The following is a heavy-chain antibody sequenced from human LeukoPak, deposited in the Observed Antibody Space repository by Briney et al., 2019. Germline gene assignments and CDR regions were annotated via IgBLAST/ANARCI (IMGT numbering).Heavy chain of an antibody. J-gene: IGHJ6*03. CDR1: GYTFTGYY. CDR3: ARDVSRIYDMDV. D-gene: IGHD5/OR15-5a*01. CDR2: INPNSGGT. V-gene: IGHV1-2*02. Sequence: ASVKVSCKASGYTFTGYYMHWVRQAPGLGLEWMGWINPNSGGTNYAQKFQGRVTMTRDTSISTAYMELSRLRSDDTAVYYCARDVSRIYDMDVWGKGTTVTVSS.